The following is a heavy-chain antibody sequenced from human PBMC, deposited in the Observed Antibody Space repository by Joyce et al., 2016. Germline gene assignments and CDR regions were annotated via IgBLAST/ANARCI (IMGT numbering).Heavy chain of an antibody. CDR3: ARGGISYYYAMDV. D-gene: IGHD3-16*01. Sequence: QLVESGGGVVKPGGSLRLSCEASGSTFSSSSMSWFRKAPGKGLEWVADISGTRYYIFHAETVRGRFTVSRDNAKKTLYLQMNSLRAEDSAVFYCARGGISYYYAMDVWGQGTTVTVSS. CDR1: GSTFSSSS. V-gene: IGHV3-21*01. J-gene: IGHJ6*02. CDR2: ISGTRYYI.